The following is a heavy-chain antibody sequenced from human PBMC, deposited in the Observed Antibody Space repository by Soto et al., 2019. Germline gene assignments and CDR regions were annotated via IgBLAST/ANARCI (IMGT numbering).Heavy chain of an antibody. CDR3: TRVISGSSGLFDY. CDR1: GFTISNYW. Sequence: EVQLVEAGGDLVQPGGSLRLSCVASGFTISNYWMHWVRQAPGKGLIWVSRISPDGSTTNYADSVKGRFTISSDNAKNTLYLQTDNLRAEDTALYYCTRVISGSSGLFDYWGQGTLVTVSS. J-gene: IGHJ4*02. CDR2: ISPDGSTT. D-gene: IGHD1-26*01. V-gene: IGHV3-74*01.